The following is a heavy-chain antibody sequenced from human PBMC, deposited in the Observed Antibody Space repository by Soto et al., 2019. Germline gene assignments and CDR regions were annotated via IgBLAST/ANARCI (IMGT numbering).Heavy chain of an antibody. J-gene: IGHJ4*02. CDR1: GLTFSGYV. D-gene: IGHD3-22*01. CDR2: ISGNGGST. V-gene: IGHV3-23*01. CDR3: AKDTRWYYDSSGSYYFDY. Sequence: EVQLLESGGGLVQPGGSLRLSCAAAGLTFSGYVMSWVRQAPGKGLEWVSGISGNGGSTYYADSVKGRFTITRDNSKNTLYLQRNSLRAEDTAVYYCAKDTRWYYDSSGSYYFDYWGQGTLVTVSS.